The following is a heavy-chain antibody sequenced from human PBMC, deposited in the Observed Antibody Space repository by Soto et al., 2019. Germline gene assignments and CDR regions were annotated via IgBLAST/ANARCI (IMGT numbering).Heavy chain of an antibody. CDR2: ISYDGILK. CDR3: AKDFKVSGGHYGSLNYYYGMDV. J-gene: IGHJ6*02. V-gene: IGHV3-30*18. D-gene: IGHD3-10*01. Sequence: PGGSLRLSCAASGFTFSAFGMHWVRQAPGKGLEWVAIISYDGILKYYADSVKGRFTISRDTSKGALYLQMNSLRPEDTAVYYCAKDFKVSGGHYGSLNYYYGMDVWGQGTRSPSP. CDR1: GFTFSAFG.